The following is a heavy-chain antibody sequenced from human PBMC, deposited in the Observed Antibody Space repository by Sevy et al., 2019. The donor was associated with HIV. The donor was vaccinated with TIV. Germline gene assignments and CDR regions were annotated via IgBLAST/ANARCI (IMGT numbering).Heavy chain of an antibody. Sequence: SETLSLTCSLSGDSISSYYSTWVRHPPGKGLEWIGYLYYSGITNYNPSLKSRVTISVDTSKNQFSLKLTSVTAADTAVYYCARGLAYYFDSWGQGTLVTVSS. CDR3: ARGLAYYFDS. CDR2: LYYSGIT. V-gene: IGHV4-59*08. CDR1: GDSISSYY. J-gene: IGHJ4*02. D-gene: IGHD4-17*01.